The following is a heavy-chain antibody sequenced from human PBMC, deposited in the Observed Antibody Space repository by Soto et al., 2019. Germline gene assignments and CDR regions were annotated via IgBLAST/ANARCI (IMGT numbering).Heavy chain of an antibody. CDR1: GFSLTSPGMC. V-gene: IGHV2-70*13. CDR3: ARSIRGPRRFNGMDV. J-gene: IGHJ6*02. D-gene: IGHD1-20*01. CDR2: IERDDDDK. Sequence: SGPTLVNPTETLTLTCTFSGFSLTSPGMCVSWIRQPQGKALEWLALIERDDDDKYYRTSLKTRLNISKDNRKNQVVLTMANMDPADTGTYYCARSIRGPRRFNGMDVWGQGTTVTVS.